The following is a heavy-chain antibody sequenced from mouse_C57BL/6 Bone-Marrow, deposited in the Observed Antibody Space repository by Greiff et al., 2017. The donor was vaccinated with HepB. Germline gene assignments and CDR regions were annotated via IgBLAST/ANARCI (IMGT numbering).Heavy chain of an antibody. CDR1: GFTFSDYG. V-gene: IGHV5-15*01. D-gene: IGHD1-1*01. J-gene: IGHJ4*01. CDR2: ISNLAYST. Sequence: DVHLVESGGGLVQPGGSLKLSCAASGFTFSDYGMAWVRQAPRKGREWVAFISNLAYSTYYAETLTGRFTISRENAKNTLYLEMSSLRSEDAAMYYCARQVDYGNAMDYWGQGTSVTVSS. CDR3: ARQVDYGNAMDY.